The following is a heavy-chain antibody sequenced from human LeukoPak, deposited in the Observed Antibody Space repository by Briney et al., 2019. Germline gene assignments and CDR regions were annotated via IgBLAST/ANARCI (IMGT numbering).Heavy chain of an antibody. J-gene: IGHJ5*02. CDR3: ARGEWLFKPYWFDP. CDR2: ISSSSSYI. V-gene: IGHV3-21*01. Sequence: GGSLRLSCAASGFTFSSYSMNWVRQAPGKGLEWVSSISSSSSYIYYADSVKGRFTISRDNAKNSLYLQMNSLRAEDTAVYYCARGEWLFKPYWFDPWGQGTLVTVSS. CDR1: GFTFSSYS. D-gene: IGHD3-3*01.